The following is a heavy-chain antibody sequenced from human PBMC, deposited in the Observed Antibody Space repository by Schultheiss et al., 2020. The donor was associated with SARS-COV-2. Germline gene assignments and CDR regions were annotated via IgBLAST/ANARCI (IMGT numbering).Heavy chain of an antibody. CDR3: ARDRDWGFSGFDY. CDR1: GFTFGDYP. D-gene: IGHD7-27*01. Sequence: GGSLRLSCAPSGFTFGDYPTTWVRQAPGKGLEWVANIKQDGSEKYYVDSVKGRFTISRDTAKNSLYLQMNSLRAEDTAVYYCARDRDWGFSGFDYWGQGTLVTVSS. J-gene: IGHJ4*02. V-gene: IGHV3-7*03. CDR2: IKQDGSEK.